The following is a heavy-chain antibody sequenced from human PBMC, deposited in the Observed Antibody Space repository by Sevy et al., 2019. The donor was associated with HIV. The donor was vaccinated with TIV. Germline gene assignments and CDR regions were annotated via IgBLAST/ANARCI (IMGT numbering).Heavy chain of an antibody. Sequence: SETLSLTCTVSGGSISSYYWSWIRQPPGKGLEWIGYIYYSGSTNYNPSLKSRVTISVDTSKNQFSLKLSSVTAADTAVYYCARDGYKNNWFGPWGQGTLVTVSS. CDR3: ARDGYKNNWFGP. CDR2: IYYSGST. CDR1: GGSISSYY. D-gene: IGHD1-1*01. V-gene: IGHV4-59*01. J-gene: IGHJ5*02.